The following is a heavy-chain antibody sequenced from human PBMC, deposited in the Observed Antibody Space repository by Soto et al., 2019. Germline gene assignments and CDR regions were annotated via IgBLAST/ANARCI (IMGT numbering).Heavy chain of an antibody. CDR2: IYSGGST. D-gene: IGHD5-18*01. CDR1: GFTVSSNY. V-gene: IGHV3-66*01. CDR3: ARVGRTQLSREWGYYYYYMDV. J-gene: IGHJ6*03. Sequence: PGGSLRLSCAASGFTVSSNYMSWVRQAPGKGLEWVSVIYSGGSTYYADSVKGRFTISRDNSKNTLYLQMNSLRAEDTAVYYCARVGRTQLSREWGYYYYYMDVWGKGTTVTVSS.